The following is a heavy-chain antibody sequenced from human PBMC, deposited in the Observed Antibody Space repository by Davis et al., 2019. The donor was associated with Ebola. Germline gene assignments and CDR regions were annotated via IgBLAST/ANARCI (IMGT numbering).Heavy chain of an antibody. D-gene: IGHD2-2*02. CDR3: ARVVIPAAISTAFDI. CDR1: GYTFTSYY. V-gene: IGHV1-46*01. J-gene: IGHJ3*02. Sequence: ASVKVSCKASGYTFTSYYMHWVRQAPGQGLEWMGIINPSGGSTSYAQKFQGRVTMTRDTSTSTVYMELSSLRSEDTAVYYCARVVIPAAISTAFDIWGQGTMVTVSS. CDR2: INPSGGST.